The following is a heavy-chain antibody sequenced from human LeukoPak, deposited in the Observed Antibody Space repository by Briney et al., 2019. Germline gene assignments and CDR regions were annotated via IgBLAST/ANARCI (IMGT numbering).Heavy chain of an antibody. D-gene: IGHD3-22*01. CDR2: ISDTGTT. V-gene: IGHV4-59*02. J-gene: IGHJ5*02. Sequence: SSETLSLTCTVSGAPVTSYYWDWIRQAPGKGLEWIGCISDTGTTYYNPSLKGRLTISLDTAKNQFSLKVRSVTAADSAIYYCTKGYYEPFDPWGQGILVTVSS. CDR3: TKGYYEPFDP. CDR1: GAPVTSYY.